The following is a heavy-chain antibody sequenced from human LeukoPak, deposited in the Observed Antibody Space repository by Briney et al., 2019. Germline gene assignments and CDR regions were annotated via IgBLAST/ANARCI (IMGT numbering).Heavy chain of an antibody. Sequence: GGSLRLSCAASGFTFSSYAMSWVRQAPGKGLEWVSAISGSGGSTYYADSVKGRFTISRDNSKNTLYLQMNSLRAEDTAVYYCAKAIAAAGRAEGPNQYYYYGMDVWGQGTTVTVSS. CDR1: GFTFSSYA. J-gene: IGHJ6*02. D-gene: IGHD6-13*01. V-gene: IGHV3-23*01. CDR2: ISGSGGST. CDR3: AKAIAAAGRAEGPNQYYYYGMDV.